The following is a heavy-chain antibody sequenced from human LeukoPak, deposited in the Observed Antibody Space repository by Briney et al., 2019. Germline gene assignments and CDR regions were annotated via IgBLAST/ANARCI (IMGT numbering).Heavy chain of an antibody. D-gene: IGHD3-22*01. J-gene: IGHJ6*02. CDR2: ISYDGSNK. CDR1: GFTFNIYA. V-gene: IGHV3-30*04. CDR3: ARDTYDSIHGMDV. Sequence: GRSLRVSCAASGFTFNIYALHWVRQAPGKGLEWVARISYDGSNKYYADSVKGRFTISRDNSKNTLYLQMSSLRPEDTAMYYCARDTYDSIHGMDVWGQGTTVTVSS.